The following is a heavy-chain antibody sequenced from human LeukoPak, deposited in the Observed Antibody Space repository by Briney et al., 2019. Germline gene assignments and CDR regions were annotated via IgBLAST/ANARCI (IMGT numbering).Heavy chain of an antibody. CDR2: ISSSGSTI. J-gene: IGHJ4*02. Sequence: PGGSLRLSCAASGFTFSDYYMSWIGQAPGKGLEWVSYISSSGSTIYYADSVKGRFTISRDNAKNSLYLQMNSLRAEDTAVYYCARAYYDFWSGYSIYFDYWGQGTLVTVSS. CDR3: ARAYYDFWSGYSIYFDY. D-gene: IGHD3-3*01. CDR1: GFTFSDYY. V-gene: IGHV3-11*01.